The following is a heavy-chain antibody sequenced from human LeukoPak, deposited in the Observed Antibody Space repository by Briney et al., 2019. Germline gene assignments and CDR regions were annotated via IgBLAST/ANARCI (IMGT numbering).Heavy chain of an antibody. CDR1: GGSISSYY. CDR3: AREAEYYDILTGYYVRAFDI. Sequence: SETLSLTCTVSGGSISSYYWSWIRQPPGKGLEWIGYIYYSGSTNYNPSLKSRVTISVDTSKNQFSLKLSSVTAADTAVYYCAREAEYYDILTGYYVRAFDIWGQGTMATVSS. V-gene: IGHV4-59*01. D-gene: IGHD3-9*01. CDR2: IYYSGST. J-gene: IGHJ3*02.